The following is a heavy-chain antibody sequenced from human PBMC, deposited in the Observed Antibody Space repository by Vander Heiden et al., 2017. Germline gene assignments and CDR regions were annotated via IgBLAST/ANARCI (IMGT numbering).Heavy chain of an antibody. Sequence: EVQLVESGGGLVQPGGPLRLSCAASGFTFSNTWMSWVRQAPGKGLEWVANIKQDGSAKNYMDSVKGRFTVSRNNAENSLFLQMSSLRDEDTAVYYCAKNGGAHGMDVWGQGTTVTVSS. V-gene: IGHV3-7*01. CDR2: IKQDGSAK. CDR1: GFTFSNTW. D-gene: IGHD4-17*01. J-gene: IGHJ6*02. CDR3: AKNGGAHGMDV.